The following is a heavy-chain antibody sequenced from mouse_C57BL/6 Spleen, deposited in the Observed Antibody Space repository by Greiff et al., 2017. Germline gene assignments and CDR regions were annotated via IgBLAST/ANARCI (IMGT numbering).Heavy chain of an antibody. Sequence: DVQLQESGGGLVPPGGSLKLSCAASGFTFSDYGMAWVRQAPRQGSEWVAFISNLAYSIYYADTVPGRLTISRENAKNTLYLEMSSLRSEDTAMYDCARGGDYYAMDDWGQGTSVTVSS. J-gene: IGHJ4*01. CDR3: ARGGDYYAMDD. CDR2: ISNLAYSI. V-gene: IGHV5-15*01. CDR1: GFTFSDYG.